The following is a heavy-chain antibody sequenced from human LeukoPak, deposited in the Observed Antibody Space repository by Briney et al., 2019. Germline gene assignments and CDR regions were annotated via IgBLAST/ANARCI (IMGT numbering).Heavy chain of an antibody. CDR3: ARGVGYCSSTSCQRYYMDV. CDR1: GGSFSGYY. CDR2: INHSGST. D-gene: IGHD2-2*01. V-gene: IGHV4-34*01. J-gene: IGHJ6*03. Sequence: PSETLPLTCAVYGGSFSGYYWSWIRQPPGKGLEWIGEINHSGSTNYNPSLKSRVTISVDTSKNQFSLKLSSVTAADTAVYYCARGVGYCSSTSCQRYYMDVWGKGTTVTVSS.